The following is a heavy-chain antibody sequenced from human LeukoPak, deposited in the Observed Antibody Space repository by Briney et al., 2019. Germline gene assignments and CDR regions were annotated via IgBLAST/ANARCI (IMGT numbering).Heavy chain of an antibody. D-gene: IGHD4-17*01. V-gene: IGHV3-30-3*01. CDR1: GFTFSSYA. J-gene: IGHJ4*02. CDR3: ARLNGDYVGFDY. CDR2: ISYDGSNK. Sequence: GGSLRLSCAASGFTFSSYAMHWVRRAPGKGLEWVAVISYDGSNKYYADSVKGRFTISRDNSKNTLYLQMNSLRAEDTAVYYCARLNGDYVGFDYWGQGTLVTVSS.